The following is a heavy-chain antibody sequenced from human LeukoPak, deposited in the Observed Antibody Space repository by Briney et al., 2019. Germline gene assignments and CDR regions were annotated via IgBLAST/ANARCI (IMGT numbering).Heavy chain of an antibody. D-gene: IGHD2-2*01. J-gene: IGHJ6*03. V-gene: IGHV4-59*08. CDR1: GGSIDNYH. CDR2: IYYSGST. CDR3: VGVVVPAASYYYYYYMDV. Sequence: SETLSLTCTVSGGSIDNYHWSWIRQPPGKGLEWIGYIYYSGSTNYNPSLKSRVTMSLDMSKNQFSLKLSSVTAADTAVYYCVGVVVPAASYYYYYYMDVWGKGTTVTVSS.